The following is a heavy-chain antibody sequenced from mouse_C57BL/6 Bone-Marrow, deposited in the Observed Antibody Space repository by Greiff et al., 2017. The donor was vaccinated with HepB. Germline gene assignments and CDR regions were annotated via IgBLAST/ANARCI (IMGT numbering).Heavy chain of an antibody. D-gene: IGHD2-1*01. CDR1: GFTFSDYY. Sequence: EVKLVESEGGLVQPGSSMKLSCTASGFTFSDYYMAWVRQVPEKGLEWVANINYDGSSTYYLDSLKSRFIISRDNAKNILYLQMSSLKSEDTATYYCARAGLYGNYGYFDVWGTGTTVTVSS. J-gene: IGHJ1*03. V-gene: IGHV5-16*01. CDR2: INYDGSST. CDR3: ARAGLYGNYGYFDV.